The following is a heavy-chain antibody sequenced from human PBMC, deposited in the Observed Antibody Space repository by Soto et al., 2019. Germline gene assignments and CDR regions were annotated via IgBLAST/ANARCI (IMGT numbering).Heavy chain of an antibody. CDR1: GYPFTGYG. CDR2: ISGYNGNT. CDR3: PRVPNYVSGFRPRLSGMDV. D-gene: IGHD3-22*01. V-gene: IGHV1-18*04. J-gene: IGHJ6*02. Sequence: GASVKVSCKASGYPFTGYGISWVRQAPGQGLEWMGWISGYNGNTDYAQNPQGRVTMTMDTSTNTAYIEVKTLRSDDTALYYCPRVPNYVSGFRPRLSGMDVWGHGTTVTVSS.